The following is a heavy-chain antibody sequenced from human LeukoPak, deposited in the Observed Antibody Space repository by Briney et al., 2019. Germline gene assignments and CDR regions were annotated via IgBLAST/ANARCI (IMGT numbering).Heavy chain of an antibody. CDR3: ARAAGSSSSPNPFDY. CDR1: GYTFTGYY. Sequence: ASVKVSCKASGYTFTGYYMHWVRQAPGQGLEWMGRINPNSGGTSYAQNFQGRVTMTRDTSTSTAYMELSRLTSDDTAVYYCARAAGSSSSPNPFDYWGQGTLVTVSS. J-gene: IGHJ4*02. D-gene: IGHD6-6*01. V-gene: IGHV1-2*06. CDR2: INPNSGGT.